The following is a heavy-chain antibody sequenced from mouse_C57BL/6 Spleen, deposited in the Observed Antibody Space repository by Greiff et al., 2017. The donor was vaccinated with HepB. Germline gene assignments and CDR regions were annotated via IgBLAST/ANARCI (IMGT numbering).Heavy chain of an antibody. CDR3: ARYDYDGGDY. V-gene: IGHV1-64*01. D-gene: IGHD2-4*01. J-gene: IGHJ2*01. CDR1: GYTFTSYW. Sequence: QVQLQQPGAELVKPGASVKLSCKASGYTFTSYWMHWVKQRPGQGLEWIGMIHPNSGSTNYNEKYKSKATLTVDKSSSTAYMQLSSLTSEDSAVYYCARYDYDGGDYWGQGTTLTVSS. CDR2: IHPNSGST.